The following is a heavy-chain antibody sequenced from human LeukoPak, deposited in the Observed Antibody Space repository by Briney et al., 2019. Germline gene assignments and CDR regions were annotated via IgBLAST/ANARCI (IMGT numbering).Heavy chain of an antibody. Sequence: GGSLRLSCAAPGVSFSSYSMNWVRQAPGKGLEWVSSITSSSSYIYYADSVEGRFTISRDNAKNSLYLQMNSLRAEDTAVYYCARDCSSTSCYYYYGMDVWGQGTTVTVSS. V-gene: IGHV3-21*01. D-gene: IGHD2-2*01. CDR2: ITSSSSYI. CDR1: GVSFSSYS. J-gene: IGHJ6*02. CDR3: ARDCSSTSCYYYYGMDV.